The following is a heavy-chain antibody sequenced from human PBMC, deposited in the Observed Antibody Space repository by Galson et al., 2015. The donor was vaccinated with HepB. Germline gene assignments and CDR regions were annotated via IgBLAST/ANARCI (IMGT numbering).Heavy chain of an antibody. Sequence: SVKVSCKASGGTFSSYAISWVRQAPGQGLEWMGGIIPIFGTANYAQKFQGRVTITADESTSTAYMELSSLRSEDTAVYYCARDREMATTGDAFDIWGQGTMVTVSS. CDR2: IIPIFGTA. CDR3: ARDREMATTGDAFDI. J-gene: IGHJ3*02. V-gene: IGHV1-69*13. CDR1: GGTFSSYA. D-gene: IGHD5-24*01.